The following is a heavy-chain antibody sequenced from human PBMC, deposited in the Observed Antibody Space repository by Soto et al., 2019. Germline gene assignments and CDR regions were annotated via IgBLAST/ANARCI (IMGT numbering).Heavy chain of an antibody. CDR2: ISSDGTKK. V-gene: IGHV3-30*18. D-gene: IGHD4-17*01. CDR3: AKDPYGDSFF. J-gene: IGHJ4*02. Sequence: QVQLVESGGGVVQPGRYLRLSCAASSFTFTSYDLHWVRQAPGKRLEWVAFISSDGTKKYYADSVKGRFTISRDNSKKTLYLQMNSLRPEDTAVYHSAKDPYGDSFFWGQGTLLTVSS. CDR1: SFTFTSYD.